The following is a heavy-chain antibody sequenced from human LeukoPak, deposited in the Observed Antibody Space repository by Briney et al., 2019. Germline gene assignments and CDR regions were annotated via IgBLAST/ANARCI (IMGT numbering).Heavy chain of an antibody. Sequence: SETLSLTCTVSGGSISSYYWSWIRQPAGKGLEWIGRIYTSGSTNYNPSLKSRVTISVDSSKNHFSLKLSSVTAADTAVYYCASLRPASAFDIWGQGTMVTVSS. CDR1: GGSISSYY. CDR2: IYTSGST. D-gene: IGHD6-25*01. J-gene: IGHJ3*02. CDR3: ASLRPASAFDI. V-gene: IGHV4-4*07.